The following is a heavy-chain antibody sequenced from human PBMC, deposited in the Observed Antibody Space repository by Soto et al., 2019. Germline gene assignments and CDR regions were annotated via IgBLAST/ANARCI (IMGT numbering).Heavy chain of an antibody. Sequence: ASVKVSCKASGFTLTSSAMQWVRQARGQRLEWIGWIAVGSGDTNYAQEFQERVTITRDMSTGTAYMELSSLRSEDTAVYYCAASSYFCSGGSCYYYGIDVWGQGTTVTVSS. CDR3: AASSYFCSGGSCYYYGIDV. D-gene: IGHD2-15*01. J-gene: IGHJ6*02. CDR1: GFTLTSSA. V-gene: IGHV1-58*02. CDR2: IAVGSGDT.